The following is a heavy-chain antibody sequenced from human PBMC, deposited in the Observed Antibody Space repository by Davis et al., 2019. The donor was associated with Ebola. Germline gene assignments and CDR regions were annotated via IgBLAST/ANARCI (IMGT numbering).Heavy chain of an antibody. CDR2: ISSSGSTI. Sequence: GGSLRLSCAASGFTFSSYEMNWVRQAPGKGLEWVSYISSSGSTIYYADSVKGRFTISRDNAKNSLYLQMNSLKAEDTAVYYCASVDRITGDYWGQGTLVTVSS. CDR3: ASVDRITGDY. CDR1: GFTFSSYE. J-gene: IGHJ4*02. V-gene: IGHV3-48*03. D-gene: IGHD1-14*01.